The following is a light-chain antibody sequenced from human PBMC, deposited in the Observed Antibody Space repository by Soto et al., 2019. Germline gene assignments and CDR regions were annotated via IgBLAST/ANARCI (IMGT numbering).Light chain of an antibody. V-gene: IGKV1-5*03. J-gene: IGKJ5*01. CDR1: QSLNNW. Sequence: DIQMTQSPSTLSASVVDRFTVAFRASQSLNNWLAWYQQKPGKAPKLLIYKASSLETGVPSRLSGSGSGTEFTLTISSLQPDDFATYYCQHYNGYPITFGQGTRLEIK. CDR3: QHYNGYPIT. CDR2: KAS.